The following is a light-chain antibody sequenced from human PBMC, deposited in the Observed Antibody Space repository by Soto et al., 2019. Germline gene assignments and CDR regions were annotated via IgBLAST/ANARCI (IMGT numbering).Light chain of an antibody. CDR1: QDISSW. Sequence: AYVGDTVTLTCRASQDISSWLAWYQLKPGKAPKLLINAASSLQSGVPSRFSGSGSGTDFTLTISSLQPEDFAPYVCQDATSLLLTSAGGTKVDIK. CDR2: AAS. J-gene: IGKJ4*01. CDR3: QDATSLLLT. V-gene: IGKV1D-12*01.